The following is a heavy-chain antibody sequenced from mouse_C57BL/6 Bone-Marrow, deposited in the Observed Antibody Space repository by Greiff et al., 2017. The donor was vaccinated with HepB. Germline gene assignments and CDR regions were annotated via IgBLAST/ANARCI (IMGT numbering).Heavy chain of an antibody. CDR3: ARSYDNYFDY. J-gene: IGHJ2*01. CDR2: IDPSDSYT. CDR1: GYTFTSYW. Sequence: VQLQQPGAELVMPGASVKLSCKASGYTFTSYWMHWVKQRPGQGLEWIGEIDPSDSYTNYNQKFKGKSTLTVDKSSSPAYMQLSSLTSEDSAVYYCARSYDNYFDYWGQGTTLTVSS. V-gene: IGHV1-69*01. D-gene: IGHD2-12*01.